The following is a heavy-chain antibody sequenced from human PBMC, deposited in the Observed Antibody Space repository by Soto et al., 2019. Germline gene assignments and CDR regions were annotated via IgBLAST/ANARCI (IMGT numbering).Heavy chain of an antibody. D-gene: IGHD4-17*01. CDR1: GFTFSSYA. Sequence: GGSLRLSCAASGFTFSSYAMSWVRQAPGKGLEWVSAISGSGGSTYYADSVKGRFTISRDNSKNTLYLQMNSLRAEDTAVYYCAKCLLGVTTFSLFVTWGQGTLVTVSS. J-gene: IGHJ4*02. V-gene: IGHV3-23*01. CDR3: AKCLLGVTTFSLFVT. CDR2: ISGSGGST.